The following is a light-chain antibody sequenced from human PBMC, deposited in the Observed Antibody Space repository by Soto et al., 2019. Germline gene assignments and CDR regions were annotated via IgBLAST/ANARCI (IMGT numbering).Light chain of an antibody. CDR3: QQYNNWPQT. CDR2: GAS. J-gene: IGKJ1*01. Sequence: EIVMTQSPATLSVSPGERATLSCRARQSVSGNLAWYQQKPGQAPRLLIYGASTRATGIPARFSGSGSGTEFTLTISSLQSEDFAVYSCQQYNNWPQTFGQGTKVEIK. CDR1: QSVSGN. V-gene: IGKV3-15*01.